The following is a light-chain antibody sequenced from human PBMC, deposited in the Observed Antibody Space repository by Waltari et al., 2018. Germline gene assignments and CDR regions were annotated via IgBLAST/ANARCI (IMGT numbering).Light chain of an antibody. CDR3: QQSYTTLT. CDR1: QSIANY. CDR2: AAS. Sequence: DVQMTQSPSSLSASVGDRLTITCRASQSIANYLNWYQQKPGKVPKLLIYAASSLHSGVPSRFSGSGSGTEFTLTITNLQPEDFATYYCQQSYTTLTFGGGTKVE. V-gene: IGKV1-39*01. J-gene: IGKJ4*01.